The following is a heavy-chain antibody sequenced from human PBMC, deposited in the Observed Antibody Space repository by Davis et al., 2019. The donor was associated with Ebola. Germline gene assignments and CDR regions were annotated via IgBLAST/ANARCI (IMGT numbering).Heavy chain of an antibody. Sequence: GESLKISCAASGFTFSSYSMNWVRQAPGKGLEWVSYISSSSSTIYYADSVKGRFTISRDNAKNSLYLQMNSLRDEDTAVYYCARDLACSSTSCYAGYFDYWGQGTLVTVSS. CDR2: ISSSSSTI. D-gene: IGHD2-2*01. J-gene: IGHJ4*02. CDR1: GFTFSSYS. V-gene: IGHV3-48*02. CDR3: ARDLACSSTSCYAGYFDY.